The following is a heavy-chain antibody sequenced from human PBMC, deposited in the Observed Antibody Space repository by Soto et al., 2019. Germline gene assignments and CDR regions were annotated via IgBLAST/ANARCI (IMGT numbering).Heavy chain of an antibody. J-gene: IGHJ5*02. CDR1: GDSISSSNYY. CDR3: ARFSRGSSTWDRGKWFDP. V-gene: IGHV4-39*01. Sequence: SETLSLTCTASGDSISSSNYYWGWIRQPPGKGLEWIGSIYYSGNTYYNPSLKSRVTISVDTSNNQFSLELSSVTAADTAVYYCARFSRGSSTWDRGKWFDPWGQGTLVTVSS. D-gene: IGHD3-16*01. CDR2: IYYSGNT.